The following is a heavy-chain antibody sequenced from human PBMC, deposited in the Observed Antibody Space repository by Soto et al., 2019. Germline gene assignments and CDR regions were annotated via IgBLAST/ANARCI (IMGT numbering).Heavy chain of an antibody. J-gene: IGHJ6*03. CDR3: AKAPRTPYPYYYYYMDV. CDR1: GFTFISYG. D-gene: IGHD2-15*01. Sequence: VGSLRLSCASSGFTFISYGMHWVRQAPGKGLEWVAVISYDGSNKYYADSVKGRFTISRDNSKNTLYLQMNSLRAEDTAVYYCAKAPRTPYPYYYYYMDVWGKGTTVTVSS. CDR2: ISYDGSNK. V-gene: IGHV3-30*18.